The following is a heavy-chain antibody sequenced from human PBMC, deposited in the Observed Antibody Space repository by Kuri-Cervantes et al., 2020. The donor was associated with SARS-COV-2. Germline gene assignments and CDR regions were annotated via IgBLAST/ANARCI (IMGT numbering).Heavy chain of an antibody. CDR1: GFTFRSYG. CDR2: ISYDGSNK. J-gene: IGHJ6*02. D-gene: IGHD6-19*01. CDR3: ARAAWGSAGTHYYYYGMDV. Sequence: GESLKISCAASGFTFRSYGMHWVRQAPGKGLEWVAVISYDGSNKYYADSVKGRFTISRDNSKNTLYLQMNSLRAEDTAVYYCARAAWGSAGTHYYYYGMDVWGQGTTVTVSS. V-gene: IGHV3-30*19.